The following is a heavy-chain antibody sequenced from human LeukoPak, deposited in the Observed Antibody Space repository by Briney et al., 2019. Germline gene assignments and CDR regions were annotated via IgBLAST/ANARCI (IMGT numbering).Heavy chain of an antibody. J-gene: IGHJ5*02. CDR3: ARHGVGPRFDP. Sequence: PSETLSLTCSVSGGSISSYYWSWIRQPPGKGLEGIGYIYYSGSTYYNPSLKSRVTISVDTSKNQFSLNLNSMSAADTAVYSCARHGVGPRFDPWGQGTLVTVSS. CDR2: IYYSGST. CDR1: GGSISSYY. V-gene: IGHV4-59*08.